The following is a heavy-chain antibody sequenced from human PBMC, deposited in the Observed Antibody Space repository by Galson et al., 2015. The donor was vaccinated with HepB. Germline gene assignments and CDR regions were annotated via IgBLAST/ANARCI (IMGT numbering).Heavy chain of an antibody. V-gene: IGHV2-5*02. CDR3: ARRYSSGDWSAYYFDY. D-gene: IGHD6-19*01. J-gene: IGHJ4*02. Sequence: PALVKPTQTLTLTCTFSGFSLSSSGVSVGWIRQPPGKALEWLALIYWDDDKRYSPSLKSRLTIIKDTSKNQVALTMINMDPVDTATYYCARRYSSGDWSAYYFDYWGQGTLVTVSS. CDR2: IYWDDDK. CDR1: GFSLSSSGVS.